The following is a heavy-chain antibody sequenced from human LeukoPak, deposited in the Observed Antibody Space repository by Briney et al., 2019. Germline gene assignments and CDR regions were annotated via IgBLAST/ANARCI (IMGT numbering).Heavy chain of an antibody. CDR2: INTDGSDI. V-gene: IGHV3-74*03. CDR1: GFTFSTYW. J-gene: IGHJ4*02. CDR3: ARDSPWLPDPY. Sequence: GGSLRLACAASGFTFSTYWMHWVRQAPGKGLVWVSRINTDGSDISYADSVRGRFTISRDNARNTLYLQMNSLRADDTAVYYCARDSPWLPDPYWGQGTLVTVSS. D-gene: IGHD5-24*01.